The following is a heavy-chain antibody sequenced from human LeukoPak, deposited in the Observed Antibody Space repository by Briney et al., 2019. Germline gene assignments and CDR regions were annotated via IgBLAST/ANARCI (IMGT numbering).Heavy chain of an antibody. CDR2: ISYDGRNK. Sequence: GGSLRLSCAASGFTFSNYAMNWVRQAPGKGLEWVAVISYDGRNKYYADSVKGRFTISRDNSKNTLYPQMNSLRPEDTAVYYCARTSQTFDYWGQGTLVTVSS. V-gene: IGHV3-30*04. CDR3: ARTSQTFDY. CDR1: GFTFSNYA. J-gene: IGHJ4*02.